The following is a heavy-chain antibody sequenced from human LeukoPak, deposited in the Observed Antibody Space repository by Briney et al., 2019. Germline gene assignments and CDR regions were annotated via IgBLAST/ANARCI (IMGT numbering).Heavy chain of an antibody. CDR1: GFTFSSYA. J-gene: IGHJ4*02. CDR3: AAGVVVAATPFYFDY. V-gene: IGHV3-23*01. CDR2: ISGSGGST. D-gene: IGHD2-15*01. Sequence: GGSLRLSCAASGFTFSSYAMSWVRQAPGKGLEWVSAISGSGGSTYYADSVKGRFTISRDNSKSTLYLQMNSLRAEDTAVYYCAAGVVVAATPFYFDYWGQGTLVTVSS.